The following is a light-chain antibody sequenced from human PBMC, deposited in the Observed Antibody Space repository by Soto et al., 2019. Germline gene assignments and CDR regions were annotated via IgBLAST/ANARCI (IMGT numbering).Light chain of an antibody. CDR2: EVT. Sequence: QSALTQPASVSGSPGQSITISCTGTNSDVGNYNLVSWYQQHPGKAPKLIIYEVTKRPSGGSNRFSGSKSGNTASLTISGLQAEDEADYYCCSYADTSTFVFGGGTKLTVL. V-gene: IGLV2-23*02. CDR3: CSYADTSTFV. CDR1: NSDVGNYNL. J-gene: IGLJ2*01.